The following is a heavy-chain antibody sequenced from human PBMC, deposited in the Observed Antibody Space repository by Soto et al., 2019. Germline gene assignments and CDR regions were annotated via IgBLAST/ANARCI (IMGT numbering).Heavy chain of an antibody. J-gene: IGHJ6*02. Sequence: GGSLRLSCAASGFTFSSYGMHWVRQAPGKGLEWVAVISYDGSNKLYADSFKGRFAISRDDPQNSLFLQMDSLRPEDTAVYFCAKDWDGFTVTGYTYGMDVWGQGTTVTVSS. CDR3: AKDWDGFTVTGYTYGMDV. D-gene: IGHD6-13*01. CDR2: ISYDGSNK. CDR1: GFTFSSYG. V-gene: IGHV3-30*18.